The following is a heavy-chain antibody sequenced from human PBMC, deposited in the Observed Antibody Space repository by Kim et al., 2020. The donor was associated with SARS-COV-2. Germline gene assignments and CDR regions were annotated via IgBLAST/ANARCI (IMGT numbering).Heavy chain of an antibody. Sequence: NYSTSFKGHATISADKSMSTAYLKWSSLKASETAMYYCARHPESSTLVDYWGQGTLVTVSS. J-gene: IGHJ4*02. CDR3: ARHPESSTLVDY. V-gene: IGHV5-10-1*01. D-gene: IGHD2-2*01.